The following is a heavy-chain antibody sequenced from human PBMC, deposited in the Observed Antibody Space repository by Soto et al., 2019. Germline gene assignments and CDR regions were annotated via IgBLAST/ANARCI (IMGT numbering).Heavy chain of an antibody. CDR3: ARVVIGYYYYYYMDV. V-gene: IGHV1-46*01. CDR2: INPSGGST. D-gene: IGHD3-16*02. J-gene: IGHJ6*03. CDR1: GYTFTSYY. Sequence: ASVKVSCKASGYTFTSYYMHWVRQAPGQGLEWMGIINPSGGSTSYAQKFQGRVTMTRDTSTSTIYMELSSLRSEDTAVYYCARVVIGYYYYYYMDVWGKGTTVTVSS.